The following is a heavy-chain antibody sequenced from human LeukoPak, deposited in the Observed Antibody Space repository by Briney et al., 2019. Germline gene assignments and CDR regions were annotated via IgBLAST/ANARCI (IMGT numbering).Heavy chain of an antibody. J-gene: IGHJ4*02. Sequence: GGSLRLSCAASGFTFSSYWMSWVRQAPGKGLEWVANIKQDGSEKYYVDSVKGRFTISRDNAKNSLYLQMNSLRAEDTAVYYCARDGDYDSSGYYYYWGQGTPVTVSS. CDR3: ARDGDYDSSGYYYY. CDR1: GFTFSSYW. D-gene: IGHD3-22*01. V-gene: IGHV3-7*01. CDR2: IKQDGSEK.